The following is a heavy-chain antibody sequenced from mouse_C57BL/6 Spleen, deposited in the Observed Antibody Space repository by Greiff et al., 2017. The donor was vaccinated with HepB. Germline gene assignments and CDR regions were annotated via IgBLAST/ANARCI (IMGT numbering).Heavy chain of an antibody. Sequence: VQLQQSGAELVRPGASVKLSCTASGFNIKDYYMHWVKQRPEQGLEWIGRIDPEDGDTEYAPKFQGKATMTADTSSNTAYLQLSSLTSEDTAVYYCTTAYSNYDYAMDYSGQGTSVTVSS. CDR3: TTAYSNYDYAMDY. D-gene: IGHD2-5*01. CDR1: GFNIKDYY. CDR2: IDPEDGDT. J-gene: IGHJ4*01. V-gene: IGHV14-1*01.